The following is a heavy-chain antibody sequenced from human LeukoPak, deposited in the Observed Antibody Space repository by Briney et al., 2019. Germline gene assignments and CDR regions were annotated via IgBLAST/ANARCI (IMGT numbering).Heavy chain of an antibody. J-gene: IGHJ4*02. D-gene: IGHD4-23*01. Sequence: GGSLRLSCAASGFNFDDYGMSWVRQVPGKGLEWVSAISGSGGSTYYADSVKGRFTISRDNSKNTLYLQMNSLRAEDTAVYYCAKDPTVVTYYFDYWGQGTLVTVSS. CDR1: GFNFDDYG. CDR2: ISGSGGST. V-gene: IGHV3-23*01. CDR3: AKDPTVVTYYFDY.